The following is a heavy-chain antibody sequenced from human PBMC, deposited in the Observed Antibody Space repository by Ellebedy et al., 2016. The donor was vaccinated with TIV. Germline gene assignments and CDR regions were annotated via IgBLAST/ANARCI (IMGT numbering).Heavy chain of an antibody. V-gene: IGHV3-53*01. Sequence: GGSLRLSXAASGFTVGSNYMSWVRQAPGRGLEWVSVIYTGGGTYYADSVKVRFTISRDDSRNTLYLQMNSLRAEDTAVYYCTRAGEKSTKGFDYWGQGTLVTVSS. CDR1: GFTVGSNY. CDR3: TRAGEKSTKGFDY. CDR2: IYTGGGT. D-gene: IGHD1-26*01. J-gene: IGHJ4*02.